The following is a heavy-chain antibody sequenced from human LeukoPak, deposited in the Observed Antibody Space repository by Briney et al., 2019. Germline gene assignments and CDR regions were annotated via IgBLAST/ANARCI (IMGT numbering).Heavy chain of an antibody. CDR3: VKGRGPTENYYFNF. V-gene: IGHV3-64D*06. CDR2: ISTNGGTT. D-gene: IGHD2/OR15-2a*01. Sequence: GRSLRLSCAASGFTFSTYAMHWVRQAPGKGLEYVSSISTNGGTTYSAESSRGRFAISRDNSKNTLYLQMSSLRADDTAVYYCVKGRGPTENYYFNFWGQGTLVTAS. J-gene: IGHJ4*02. CDR1: GFTFSTYA.